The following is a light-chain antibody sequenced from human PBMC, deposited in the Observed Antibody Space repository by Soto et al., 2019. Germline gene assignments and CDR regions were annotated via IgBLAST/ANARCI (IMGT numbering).Light chain of an antibody. J-gene: IGKJ4*01. Sequence: EIVLTQSPGTLSLSPGERATLSCRASQSVSSNLAWYQQKPGQAPRLLIYGASTRATGIPARFSGSGSGTDFTLTISSLEPEDFAVYYCQHRSDCPLTFGGGTKVDI. CDR3: QHRSDCPLT. CDR1: QSVSSN. CDR2: GAS. V-gene: IGKV3-11*01.